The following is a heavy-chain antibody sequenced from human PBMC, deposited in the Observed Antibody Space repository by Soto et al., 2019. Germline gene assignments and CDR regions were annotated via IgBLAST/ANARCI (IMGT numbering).Heavy chain of an antibody. CDR2: ISYDGSNK. V-gene: IGHV3-30*18. CDR3: AKEVRFVRGRFFDY. D-gene: IGHD3-10*01. J-gene: IGHJ4*02. CDR1: GFTFSSYG. Sequence: QVQLVESGGGVVQPGRSLRLSCAASGFTFSSYGMHWVRQAPGKGLEWVAVISYDGSNKYYADSVKGRFTTSRDNSKNTLYLQMNSLRAEDTAVYYCAKEVRFVRGRFFDYWGQGTLVTVSS.